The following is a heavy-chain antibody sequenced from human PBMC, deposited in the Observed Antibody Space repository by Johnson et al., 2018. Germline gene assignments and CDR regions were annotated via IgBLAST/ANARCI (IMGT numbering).Heavy chain of an antibody. CDR3: AREGSSNVYYGSDV. D-gene: IGHD6-13*01. Sequence: VQLQESGPGLVKPSETLSLTCTVSGGSISNYNWNWIRQPAGKGLEWIGRIYISGSTKYNPSLKSRVTMSVDTSKNQFYLTLSSVTAADTAVYYCAREGSSNVYYGSDVWGQGTTATVSS. CDR1: GGSISNYN. V-gene: IGHV4-4*07. J-gene: IGHJ6*02. CDR2: IYISGST.